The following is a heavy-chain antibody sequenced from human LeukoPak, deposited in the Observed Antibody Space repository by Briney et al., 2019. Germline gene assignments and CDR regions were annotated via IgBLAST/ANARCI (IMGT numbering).Heavy chain of an antibody. J-gene: IGHJ4*02. CDR2: INPNSGGT. CDR3: ARGVVVVVAATRFDY. Sequence: ASVTLSFTASGSTFTVYYMHWVRQAPGQGLEWMGWINPNSGGTNYAQKCRGRVTMTRDTSISTAYMELSRLRSEDTAVYYCARGVVVVVAATRFDYWGQGTLVTVSS. V-gene: IGHV1-2*02. D-gene: IGHD2-15*01. CDR1: GSTFTVYY.